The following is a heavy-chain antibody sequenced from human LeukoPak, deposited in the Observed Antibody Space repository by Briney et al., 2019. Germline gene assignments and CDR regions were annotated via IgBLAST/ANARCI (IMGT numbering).Heavy chain of an antibody. V-gene: IGHV3-15*01. CDR1: GFTLSNAW. D-gene: IGHD4-17*01. Sequence: GGSLRLSCAASGFTLSNAWLSWVRPAPGKGLEWVGRIKSKTDGGTTDYAAPVKRRFTISRDDSKNTLYLQMNSLKTEDTAVYYCTTYSSKGMYRDYVIDYWGQASLVTVSS. CDR3: TTYSSKGMYRDYVIDY. J-gene: IGHJ4*02. CDR2: IKSKTDGGTT.